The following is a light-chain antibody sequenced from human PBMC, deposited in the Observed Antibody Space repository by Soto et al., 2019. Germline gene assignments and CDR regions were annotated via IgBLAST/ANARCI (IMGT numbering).Light chain of an antibody. CDR3: HQLNTYPYT. V-gene: IGKV1-9*01. Sequence: DIQLTQSPSLLSASVGDRVTITCRASLGVSNHLAWFQQKPGKAPKLLISDAFTLQSGVPSRFSGSGSGTEFTLTIRGLQPEDCATYYCHQLNTYPYTFGQGTRLDIK. J-gene: IGKJ2*01. CDR1: LGVSNH. CDR2: DAF.